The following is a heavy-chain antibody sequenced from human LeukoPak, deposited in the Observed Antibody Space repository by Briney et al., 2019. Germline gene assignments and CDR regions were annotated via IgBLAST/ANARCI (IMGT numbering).Heavy chain of an antibody. V-gene: IGHV4-39*01. J-gene: IGHJ5*02. Sequence: SETLSLTCSVSGDSISSSNFHWGWIRPSPGKGLEWIGTIDYRGRTFYNPSLNNRVTISADTSRNQLSLKLSSVTATDTAIYYCVRRVNTYGGWFDRWGQGTLVTVSS. CDR3: VRRVNTYGGWFDR. CDR1: GDSISSSNFH. D-gene: IGHD5-18*01. CDR2: IDYRGRT.